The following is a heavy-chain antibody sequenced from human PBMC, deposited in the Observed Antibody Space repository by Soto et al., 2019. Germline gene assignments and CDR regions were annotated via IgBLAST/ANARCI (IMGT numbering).Heavy chain of an antibody. Sequence: EVQLVESGGGLVQPGGSLRLSCAASGFTFSSYWMSWVRQAPGKGLEWVANIKQDGSEKYYVDSVKGRFTISRDNAKNSLYLQMNSLRAEDTAVYYCARGAYYYYYGMDVWGQGTTVTVSS. CDR1: GFTFSSYW. J-gene: IGHJ6*02. V-gene: IGHV3-7*04. CDR2: IKQDGSEK. CDR3: ARGAYYYYYGMDV.